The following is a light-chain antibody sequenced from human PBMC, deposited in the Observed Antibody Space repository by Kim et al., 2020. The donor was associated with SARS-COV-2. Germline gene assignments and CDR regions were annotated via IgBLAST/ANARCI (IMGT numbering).Light chain of an antibody. CDR3: QSYNRDNVI. Sequence: GRTVTSACTRSGGSIGDNYVQWYQQRPGGVPTTVIYDDDQRPSGVSDRFSGSIDNSSTSASLTISGLRTEDEADYYCQSYNRDNVIFGGGTQLTVL. V-gene: IGLV6-57*03. CDR1: GGSIGDNY. CDR2: DDD. J-gene: IGLJ2*01.